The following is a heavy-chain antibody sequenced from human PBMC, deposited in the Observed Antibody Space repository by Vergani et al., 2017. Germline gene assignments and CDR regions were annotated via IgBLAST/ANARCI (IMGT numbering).Heavy chain of an antibody. J-gene: IGHJ3*02. V-gene: IGHV4-38-2*02. D-gene: IGHD3-16*01. CDR3: ARQFWVSQGVGAFET. CDR2: VFHSGSA. Sequence: QVQLQESGPGLVKPSETLSLTCSVSGYSISRGYYWGWIRQPPGKGLEWIATVFHSGSAYYNPSLRRRVTISVVTSKNQFSLRLTTLTAAATAVDYCARQFWVSQGVGAFETWGRGTEVSVSS. CDR1: GYSISRGYY.